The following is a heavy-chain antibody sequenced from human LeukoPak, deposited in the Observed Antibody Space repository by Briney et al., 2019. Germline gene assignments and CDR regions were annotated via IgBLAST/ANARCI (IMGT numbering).Heavy chain of an antibody. CDR3: ARDSIGQRLTPLDY. V-gene: IGHV1-18*01. Sequence: ASVKVSCKASGYTFTSYGISGVRQAPGQGLEGMGWISAYNGNTNYAQKLQGRVTMTTDTSTSTAYMELRSLRSDATAVSYCARDSIGQRLTPLDYWGQGTLVTVSS. J-gene: IGHJ4*02. CDR2: ISAYNGNT. D-gene: IGHD3-9*01. CDR1: GYTFTSYG.